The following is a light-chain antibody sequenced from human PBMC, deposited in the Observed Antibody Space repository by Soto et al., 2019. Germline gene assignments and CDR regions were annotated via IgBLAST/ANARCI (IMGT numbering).Light chain of an antibody. V-gene: IGKV3-20*01. CDR1: QSVSSNH. J-gene: IGKJ1*01. Sequence: LAQCRGALSLSPGERPTLSCRASQSVSSNHLAWYQQKRGQPPRLLIYGASSRATGTPGRFSGSGSGTDFTLTITSLEPADFAVYSCQHYGSSPQPFGQGTKVDIK. CDR3: QHYGSSPQP. CDR2: GAS.